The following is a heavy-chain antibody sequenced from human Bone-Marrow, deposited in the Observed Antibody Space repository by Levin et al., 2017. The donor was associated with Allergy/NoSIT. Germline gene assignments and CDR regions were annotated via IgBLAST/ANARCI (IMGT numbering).Heavy chain of an antibody. D-gene: IGHD2-2*01. V-gene: IGHV3-21*01. CDR1: GFTFSSYS. Sequence: GGSLRLSCAASGFTFSSYSMNWVRQAPGKGLEWVSSISSSSSYIYYADSVKGRFTISRDNAKNSLYLQMNSLRAEDTAVYYCARDPPVVPAAMPEEGLFDYWGQGTLVTVSS. J-gene: IGHJ4*02. CDR2: ISSSSSYI. CDR3: ARDPPVVPAAMPEEGLFDY.